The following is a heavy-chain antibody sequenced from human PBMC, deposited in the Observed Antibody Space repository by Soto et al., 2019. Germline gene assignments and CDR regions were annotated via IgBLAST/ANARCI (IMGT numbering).Heavy chain of an antibody. D-gene: IGHD3-10*01. J-gene: IGHJ6*02. CDR1: GFTFRNYG. V-gene: IGHV3-30*19. CDR3: ARSPYYYGSASYVSSYGVDV. CDR2: ISDDGSNK. Sequence: SLRLSCAASGFTFRNYGMHWVRQAPGKGLEWVAVISDDGSNKYYAGSLKGRFTISRDNSKNTLYLQVNSLRVEDTAVYYCARSPYYYGSASYVSSYGVDVWCQGIMVTVSS.